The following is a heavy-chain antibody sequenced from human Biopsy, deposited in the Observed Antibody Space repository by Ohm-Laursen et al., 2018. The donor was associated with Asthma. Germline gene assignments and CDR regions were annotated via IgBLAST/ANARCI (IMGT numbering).Heavy chain of an antibody. V-gene: IGHV1-3*04. D-gene: IGHD3-16*01. CDR2: VNTGNGDT. Sequence: ASVKVSCKASGYNFISFAIHWVRQAPGQRLEWMGWVNTGNGDTKYSQKFQGRVTITRDTSASTAYMELSSLRSEDTAVYYCARDQGDFWFFDLWGRGSLVTVSS. CDR1: GYNFISFA. CDR3: ARDQGDFWFFDL. J-gene: IGHJ2*01.